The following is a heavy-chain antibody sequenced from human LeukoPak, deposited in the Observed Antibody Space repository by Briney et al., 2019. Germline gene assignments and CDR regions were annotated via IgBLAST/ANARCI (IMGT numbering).Heavy chain of an antibody. D-gene: IGHD3-22*01. CDR3: AKFKKEDYYDSSGYYGPAN. V-gene: IGHV3-23*01. CDR1: GFTFSSYA. Sequence: GGSLRLSCAASGFTFSSYAMSWVRQAPGKGLEWVSAISGSGGSTYYADSVKGRFTSDRDNSKKTLYLQMNSLRAEDTAVYYCAKFKKEDYYDSSGYYGPANWGQGTLVTVSS. J-gene: IGHJ4*02. CDR2: ISGSGGST.